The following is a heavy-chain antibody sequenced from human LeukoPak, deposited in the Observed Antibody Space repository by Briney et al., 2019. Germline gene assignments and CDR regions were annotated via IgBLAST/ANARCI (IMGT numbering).Heavy chain of an antibody. V-gene: IGHV3-64*01. CDR2: ISSNGGST. D-gene: IGHD6-13*01. CDR1: GFTFSSYA. CDR3: ARDSRIAAAGIGLGYFDL. J-gene: IGHJ2*01. Sequence: GGTLRLSCAASGFTFSSYAMHWVRQAPGKGLEYVSAISSNGGSTYYANSVKGRFTISRDNSKNTLYLQMGSLRAEDMAVYYCARDSRIAAAGIGLGYFDLWGRGTLVTVSS.